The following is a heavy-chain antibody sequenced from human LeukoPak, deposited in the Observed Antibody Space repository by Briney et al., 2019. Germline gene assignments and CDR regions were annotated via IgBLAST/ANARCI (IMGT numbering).Heavy chain of an antibody. CDR3: ARDPVMGYYYYYMDV. CDR2: INWNGGST. D-gene: IGHD2-8*01. J-gene: IGHJ6*03. V-gene: IGHV3-20*04. Sequence: GGSLRLSCAASGFTFDDYGMSWVRQAPGKGLEWVSGINWNGGSTGYADSVKGRFTISRDNAKNSLYLQMNSLRAEDTAVYYCARDPVMGYYYYYMDVWGKGTTVTVSS. CDR1: GFTFDDYG.